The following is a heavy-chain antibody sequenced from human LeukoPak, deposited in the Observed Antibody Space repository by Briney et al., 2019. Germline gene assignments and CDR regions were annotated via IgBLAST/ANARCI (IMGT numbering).Heavy chain of an antibody. J-gene: IGHJ6*03. Sequence: SETPSLTCTVSGGSVSSGSYYWSWIRQPPGKGLEWIGYIYYSGSTNYNPSLKSRVTISVDTSKNQFSLKLSSVTAADTAVYYCAREKLGAYYYYMDVWGKGTTVTVSS. D-gene: IGHD1-7*01. CDR1: GGSVSSGSYY. CDR2: IYYSGST. V-gene: IGHV4-61*01. CDR3: AREKLGAYYYYMDV.